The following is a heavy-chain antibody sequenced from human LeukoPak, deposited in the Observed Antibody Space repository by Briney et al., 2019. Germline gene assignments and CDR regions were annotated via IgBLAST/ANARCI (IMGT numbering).Heavy chain of an antibody. J-gene: IGHJ4*02. D-gene: IGHD6-13*01. CDR3: ARGLRVSSSWTPSGY. Sequence: ASVKVSCKASGYTFTSYDINWVRQATGQGLEWMGWVNPNSGDTGYAQKFQGKVTISRDTSISTAYMELSSLRSEDTAVYYCARGLRVSSSWTPSGYWGQGTLVTVSS. CDR1: GYTFTSYD. V-gene: IGHV1-8*03. CDR2: VNPNSGDT.